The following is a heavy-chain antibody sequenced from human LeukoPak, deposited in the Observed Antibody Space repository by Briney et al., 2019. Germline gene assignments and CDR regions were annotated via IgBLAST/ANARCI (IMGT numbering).Heavy chain of an antibody. CDR3: ARHPYSYGDYGY. V-gene: IGHV4-39*01. D-gene: IGHD4-17*01. CDR2: IYYSGST. Sequence: PSETLSLTCSVSGGSISSSSYYWDWMRQPPGKGLEWIGSIYYSGSTYYNPSLKSRVTISVDTSKNQFSLKLSSVTAADTAVYYCARHPYSYGDYGYWGQGTLVTVSS. J-gene: IGHJ4*02. CDR1: GGSISSSSYY.